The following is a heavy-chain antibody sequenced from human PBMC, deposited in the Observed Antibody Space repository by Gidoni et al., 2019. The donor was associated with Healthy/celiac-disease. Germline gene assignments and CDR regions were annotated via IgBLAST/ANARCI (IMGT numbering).Heavy chain of an antibody. D-gene: IGHD3-22*01. CDR2: ISYDGSNK. J-gene: IGHJ4*02. CDR3: ARDPSSSGSLDY. V-gene: IGHV3-30-3*01. CDR1: GFTFSSYA. Sequence: QVQLVESGGGVVPPGRSLRLSCAASGFTFSSYAMHWVRQAPGKGLEWVAVISYDGSNKYYADSVKGRFTISRDNSKNTLYLQMNSLRAEDTAVYYCARDPSSSGSLDYWGQGTLVTVSS.